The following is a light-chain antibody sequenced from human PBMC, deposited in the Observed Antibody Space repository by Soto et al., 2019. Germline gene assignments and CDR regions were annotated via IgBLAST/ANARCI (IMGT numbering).Light chain of an antibody. V-gene: IGKV1-39*01. CDR3: QQSYRTPRT. CDR1: QSITTY. Sequence: DIQMTQSPSSLSASVGDRVTITCRASQSITTYLNWYQHKPGKAPKLLMRDASSLDSGVPSRFSGSGSGTDFNLTISSLQTEDFATYYCQQSYRTPRTFGQGTKVDI. J-gene: IGKJ1*01. CDR2: DAS.